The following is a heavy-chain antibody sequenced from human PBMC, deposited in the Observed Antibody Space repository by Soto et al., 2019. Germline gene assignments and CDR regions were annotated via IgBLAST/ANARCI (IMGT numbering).Heavy chain of an antibody. CDR1: GGSISFDHYH. Sequence: QVQLQQSGPGLVKPSQTLSLTCTVSGGSISFDHYHWTWIRQPPGKGLEWIGYVHYSGSVLYNPSIQSRVSISVDTSKNQFSLKLSSVTAADTAVYFCAREDDGGDRDYYGLDVWGQATTVTVSS. V-gene: IGHV4-30-4*01. D-gene: IGHD2-21*02. CDR3: AREDDGGDRDYYGLDV. J-gene: IGHJ6*02. CDR2: VHYSGSV.